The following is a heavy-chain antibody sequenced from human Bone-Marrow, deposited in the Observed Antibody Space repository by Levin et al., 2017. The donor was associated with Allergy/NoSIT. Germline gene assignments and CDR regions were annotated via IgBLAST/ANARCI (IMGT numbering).Heavy chain of an antibody. CDR2: IYWDDDK. Sequence: SGPTLVKPTQTFTLTCTFSGFLLSTTGVGVGWIRQPPGKALEWLAVIYWDDDKRYSPSLKSRLTITKDTSKTQVVLTMTNMDPVDTATYYCAHKPYMSLSYCDYWGQGTLVTVSS. D-gene: IGHD4-11*01. V-gene: IGHV2-5*02. J-gene: IGHJ4*02. CDR1: GFLLSTTGVG. CDR3: AHKPYMSLSYCDY.